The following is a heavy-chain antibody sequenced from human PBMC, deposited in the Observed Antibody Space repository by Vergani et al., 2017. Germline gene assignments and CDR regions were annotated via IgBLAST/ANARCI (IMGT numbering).Heavy chain of an antibody. CDR2: IWHDGSNK. Sequence: QVQLVESGGGVVQPGRSLRLSCAASGFTFSSYGMHWDRQAPGKGLEWVAVIWHDGSNKYYADSVKGRFTISRDNSKNTLYLQMNSLRAEDTAVYYCSRELPAAPYCYGTGSYQPDVWGQGTMVTVSS. CDR3: SRELPAAPYCYGTGSYQPDV. J-gene: IGHJ3*01. CDR1: GFTFSSYG. V-gene: IGHV3-33*01. D-gene: IGHD3-10*01.